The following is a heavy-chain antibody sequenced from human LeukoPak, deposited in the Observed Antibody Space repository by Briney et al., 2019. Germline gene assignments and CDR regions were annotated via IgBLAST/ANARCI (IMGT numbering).Heavy chain of an antibody. D-gene: IGHD2-15*01. Sequence: GGSLRLSCAVSGFTFSSYIMNWVRQAPGKGLEGVSSISCRSSYIYYADPVKGRFTISRDNAKNSLSLQMNSLRAEDTAVYYCARSWVAATNDYWGQGTLVTVSS. CDR3: ARSWVAATNDY. J-gene: IGHJ4*02. CDR1: GFTFSSYI. CDR2: ISCRSSYI. V-gene: IGHV3-21*01.